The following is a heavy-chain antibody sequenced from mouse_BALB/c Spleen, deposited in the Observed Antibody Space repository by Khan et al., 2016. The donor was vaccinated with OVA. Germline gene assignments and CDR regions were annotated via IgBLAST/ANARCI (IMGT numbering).Heavy chain of an antibody. J-gene: IGHJ3*01. CDR1: GYTFTSYW. Sequence: EVQLQQSGTVLARPGASVKMSCKASGYTFTSYWMHWVKQRPGQGLEWIGDIYPGNTDTNYNQKFKGKAKLTAVTSTSTPYMEISSLQNEATAVYYCTRRNWDIALFAYWGQGTLVTVSA. CDR2: IYPGNTDT. CDR3: TRRNWDIALFAY. V-gene: IGHV1-5*01. D-gene: IGHD4-1*01.